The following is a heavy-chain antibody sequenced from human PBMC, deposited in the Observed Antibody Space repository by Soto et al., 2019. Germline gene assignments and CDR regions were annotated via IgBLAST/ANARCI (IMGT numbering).Heavy chain of an antibody. CDR2: ISYDGSNK. CDR1: GFTFSSYA. CDR3: ARGRHGGTSYYFDY. D-gene: IGHD2-15*01. J-gene: IGHJ4*02. V-gene: IGHV3-30-3*01. Sequence: QVQLVESGGGVVQPGRSLRLSFAASGFTFSSYAMHWVRQAPGKGLEWVAVISYDGSNKYYADSVKGRFTISRDNSKNTLYLQMNSLRAEDTAVYYCARGRHGGTSYYFDYWGQGTLVTVSS.